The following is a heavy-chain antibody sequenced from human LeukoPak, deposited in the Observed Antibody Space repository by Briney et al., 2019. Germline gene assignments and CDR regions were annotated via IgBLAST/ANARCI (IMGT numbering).Heavy chain of an antibody. V-gene: IGHV1-69*05. J-gene: IGHJ5*02. CDR3: ARGFEEWLLGPSPKRRLNWFDP. CDR1: GYTFTSYG. CDR2: IIPIFGTA. Sequence: ASVKVSCKASGYTFTSYGISWVRQAPGQGLEWMGGIIPIFGTANYAQKFQGRVTITTDESTSTAYMELSSLRSEDTAVYYCARGFEEWLLGPSPKRRLNWFDPWGQGTLVTVSS. D-gene: IGHD3-3*01.